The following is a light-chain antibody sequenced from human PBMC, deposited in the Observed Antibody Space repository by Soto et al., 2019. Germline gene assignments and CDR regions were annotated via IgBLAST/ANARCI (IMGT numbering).Light chain of an antibody. Sequence: DIVMTQSPLSLPVTPGEPASISCRSSQSLMDSSGNNYLDWYLQKPGQSPQLLIYLGSNHASGVPERFSGSGSGTDFTLKISRVEAEDVGVYYCMQGLQIPLTFCPGTKVDIK. CDR1: QSLMDSSGNNY. J-gene: IGKJ3*01. V-gene: IGKV2-28*01. CDR3: MQGLQIPLT. CDR2: LGS.